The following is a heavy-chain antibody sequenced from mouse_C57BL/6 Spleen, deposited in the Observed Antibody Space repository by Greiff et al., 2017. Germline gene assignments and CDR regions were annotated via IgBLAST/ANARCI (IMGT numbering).Heavy chain of an antibody. Sequence: EVKLVESGGGLVKPGGSLKLSCAASGFTFSSYTMSWVRQTPEKRLEWVATISGGGGNTYYPASVTGRFTIARDNAKNTLYLQMSSLRSEDTALYYCARHEGYDLWYVDVWGTGTTVTVSS. CDR1: GFTFSSYT. CDR3: ARHEGYDLWYVDV. D-gene: IGHD2-3*01. J-gene: IGHJ1*03. CDR2: ISGGGGNT. V-gene: IGHV5-9*01.